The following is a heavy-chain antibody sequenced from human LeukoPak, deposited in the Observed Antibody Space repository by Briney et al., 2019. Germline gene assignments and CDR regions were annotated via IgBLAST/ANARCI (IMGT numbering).Heavy chain of an antibody. CDR1: GFTFSSYA. CDR2: ISDSGGST. Sequence: GGSLRLSCAASGFTFSSYAVSWVRQVPGKGLEWVSSISDSGGSTYSADSVKGKFTISRDNSKKTLYLQMNRLRDEDTALYYCAKDRSCTNDICHGDFDYWGQGTLVTVSS. J-gene: IGHJ4*02. CDR3: AKDRSCTNDICHGDFDY. V-gene: IGHV3-23*01. D-gene: IGHD2-8*01.